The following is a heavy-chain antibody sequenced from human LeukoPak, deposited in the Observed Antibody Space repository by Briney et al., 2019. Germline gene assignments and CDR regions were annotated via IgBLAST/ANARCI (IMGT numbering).Heavy chain of an antibody. Sequence: GGALRLSRAASGFFVSSNHMSWVRQAPGKGLEWVSVINSGGSMYYADSVKGRFTLSRDNSKNTLYLQMNSLRAEDTAVYYCAKDLAYYASGKQNYWGQGTLVTVSS. CDR3: AKDLAYYASGKQNY. CDR2: INSGGSM. CDR1: GFFVSSNH. D-gene: IGHD3-10*01. J-gene: IGHJ4*02. V-gene: IGHV3-66*01.